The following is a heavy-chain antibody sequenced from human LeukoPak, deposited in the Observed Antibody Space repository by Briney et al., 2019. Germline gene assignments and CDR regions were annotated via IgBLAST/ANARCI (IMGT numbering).Heavy chain of an antibody. D-gene: IGHD3-22*01. CDR2: IYTSGST. J-gene: IGHJ5*02. V-gene: IGHV4-61*02. CDR3: ARVATHSSGYYNWFDP. Sequence: PSETLSLTCTVSGGSISSGSYYWSWIRQPAGKGLEWIGRIYTSGSTNYNPSLKSRVTISVDTSKNQFSLKLSSVTAADTAVYYCARVATHSSGYYNWFDPWGQGTLVTVSS. CDR1: GGSISSGSYY.